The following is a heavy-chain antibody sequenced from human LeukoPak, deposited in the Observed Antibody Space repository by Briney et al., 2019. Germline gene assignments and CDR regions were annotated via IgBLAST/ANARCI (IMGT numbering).Heavy chain of an antibody. D-gene: IGHD3-10*01. V-gene: IGHV3-30*04. Sequence: GRSLRLSCVGSGFTFRNYVMHWVRQAPGKGLEWVAVISYDETHKFYADSVKGRFTISRDNSNATLFLQMNSLRSEDAAVYYCVRARVRARSGAFDVWGQGTLVTVSS. CDR3: VRARVRARSGAFDV. CDR2: ISYDETHK. J-gene: IGHJ3*01. CDR1: GFTFRNYV.